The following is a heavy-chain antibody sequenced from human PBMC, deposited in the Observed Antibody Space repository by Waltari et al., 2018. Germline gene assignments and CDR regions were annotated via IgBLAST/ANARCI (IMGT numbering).Heavy chain of an antibody. J-gene: IGHJ3*02. CDR1: GYTYTGYH. CDR2: INPNSGGT. Sequence: VQLAQSGAEVKKPGASVKVSCTASGYTYTGYHTPWVRQAPGQGLEWMGWINPNSGGTNYAQKFQGRVTMTRDTSISTAYMELSRLRSDDTAVYYCARVLGTSHDIWGQGTMVTVSS. D-gene: IGHD2-2*01. V-gene: IGHV1-2*02. CDR3: ARVLGTSHDI.